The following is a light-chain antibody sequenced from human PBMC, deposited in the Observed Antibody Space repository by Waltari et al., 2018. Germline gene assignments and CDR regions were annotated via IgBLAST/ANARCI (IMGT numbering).Light chain of an antibody. CDR2: AAS. Sequence: ILSFSPGERATLSCRTSQSVGTYLAWYQQRPGQSPRLLIYAASYRATGIPARFSGSGSETDFTLTISSLQPEDFAVYYCQQRRNWPLTFGGGTRVEI. V-gene: IGKV3-11*01. CDR3: QQRRNWPLT. J-gene: IGKJ4*01. CDR1: QSVGTY.